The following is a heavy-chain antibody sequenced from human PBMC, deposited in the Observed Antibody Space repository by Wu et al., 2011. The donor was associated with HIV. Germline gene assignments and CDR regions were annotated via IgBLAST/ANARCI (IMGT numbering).Heavy chain of an antibody. CDR3: ARLSSIGGSGIFGMDV. Sequence: HVQLVQSGAEVKKPGSSVKVSCKASGDTFSSFAISWVRQAPGQGLEWMGGIIPIFDTANYAQKFQGRVTITTDESTSTVYMELNSLRSEDTAVYYCARLSSIGGSGIFGMDVWARDHGHRLL. J-gene: IGHJ6*01. D-gene: IGHD3-10*01. CDR2: IIPIFDTA. V-gene: IGHV1-69*05. CDR1: GDTFSSFA.